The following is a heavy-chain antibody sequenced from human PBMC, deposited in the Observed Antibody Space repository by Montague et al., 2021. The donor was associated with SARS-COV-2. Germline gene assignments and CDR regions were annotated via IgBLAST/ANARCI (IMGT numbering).Heavy chain of an antibody. V-gene: IGHV4-31*03. CDR3: ARAHIVVVTAMRYFDL. Sequence: TLSLTCTVSGGSISSGGYYWSWIRQHPGKGLEWIGYIYYSGCTYYNPSLKSRVTISVDTSKNQFSLKLSSVTAADTAVYYCARAHIVVVTAMRYFDLWGRGTLVTVSS. D-gene: IGHD2-21*02. CDR2: IYYSGCT. J-gene: IGHJ2*01. CDR1: GGSISSGGYY.